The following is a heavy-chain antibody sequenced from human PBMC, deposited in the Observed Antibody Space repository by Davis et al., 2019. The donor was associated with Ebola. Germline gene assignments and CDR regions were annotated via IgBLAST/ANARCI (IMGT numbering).Heavy chain of an antibody. CDR1: GFTFSAYY. J-gene: IGHJ6*02. CDR2: ISSSGSTI. V-gene: IGHV3-11*04. Sequence: GSLSLSCAASGFTFSAYYMSWIREAPGKGLEGVSDISSSGSTIYYAGSVKGRFTISRDNATNSLYLKMNSLRAEDTAVYYCPRDRPLDFFFGDYYGMDVWGQGTTVTVSS. CDR3: PRDRPLDFFFGDYYGMDV. D-gene: IGHD3-16*01.